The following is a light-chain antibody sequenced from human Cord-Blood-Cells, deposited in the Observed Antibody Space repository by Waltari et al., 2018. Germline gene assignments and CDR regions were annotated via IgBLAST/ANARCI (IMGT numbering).Light chain of an antibody. CDR1: QSVSSY. CDR3: QQRSNWPG. CDR2: DTS. J-gene: IGKJ5*01. Sequence: EIVLTQSPATLSFSPGERATLSCRASQSVSSYLAWYQQKPGQAPRLLIYDTSNRATGIPARFSGSGSGTDFTLTISSLAPEDFAVYYCQQRSNWPGFGQGTRLEIK. V-gene: IGKV3-11*01.